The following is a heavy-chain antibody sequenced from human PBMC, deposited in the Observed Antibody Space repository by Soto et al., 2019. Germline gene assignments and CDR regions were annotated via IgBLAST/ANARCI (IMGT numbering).Heavy chain of an antibody. D-gene: IGHD3-9*01. CDR3: AHSLRGLRYFDWLFESNFDY. V-gene: IGHV2-5*08. CDR1: GFSLTTNKMS. CDR2: IYWDDDK. Sequence: SGPTLVNPTQPLTLTCTFSGFSLTTNKMSVSWIRQPPGKALEWLALIYWDDDKRYSPSLKSRLTITKDTSKNQVVLTMTNMDPVDTATYYCAHSLRGLRYFDWLFESNFDYWGQGTLVTVSS. J-gene: IGHJ4*02.